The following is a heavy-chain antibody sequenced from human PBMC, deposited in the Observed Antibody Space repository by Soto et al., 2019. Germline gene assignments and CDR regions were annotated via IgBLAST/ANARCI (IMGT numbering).Heavy chain of an antibody. CDR3: AKVEGRYGDYAPLFDY. CDR1: GFTFSSYG. D-gene: IGHD4-17*01. CDR2: ISYDGSNK. V-gene: IGHV3-30*18. Sequence: PGGSLRLSCAASGFTFSSYGMHWVRQAPGKGLEWVAVISYDGSNKYYADSVKGRFTISRDNSKNTLYLQMNSLRAEDTAVYYCAKVEGRYGDYAPLFDYWGQGTLVTVSS. J-gene: IGHJ4*02.